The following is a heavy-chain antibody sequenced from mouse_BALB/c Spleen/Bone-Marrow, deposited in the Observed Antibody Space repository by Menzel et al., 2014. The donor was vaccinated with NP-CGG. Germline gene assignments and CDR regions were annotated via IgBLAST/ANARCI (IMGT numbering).Heavy chain of an antibody. D-gene: IGHD4-1*01. CDR3: ARWEYYAMNY. J-gene: IGHJ4*01. CDR2: IDPANGNT. V-gene: IGHV14-3*02. Sequence: EVQGVESGAELVEPGASVKLSCTASGFNIKDTYMHWVKQRPEQGLEWIGRIDPANGNTKYDPKFQGKATITADTSSITAYLQLSSLTSEDTAVYYCARWEYYAMNYWGQGTSVTVSS. CDR1: GFNIKDTY.